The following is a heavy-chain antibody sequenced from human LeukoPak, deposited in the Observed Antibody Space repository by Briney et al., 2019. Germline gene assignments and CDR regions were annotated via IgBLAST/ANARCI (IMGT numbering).Heavy chain of an antibody. Sequence: GASVKVSCKVSGYTLTELSIHWVRQAPGKGLEWMGGFDPEDGETIYAQKFQGRVTMTEDTSTDTAYMELSSLRSEDTAVYYCATYGSGSYYPQINNWFDPWGQGTLVTVSS. D-gene: IGHD3-10*01. J-gene: IGHJ5*02. CDR1: GYTLTELS. V-gene: IGHV1-24*01. CDR3: ATYGSGSYYPQINNWFDP. CDR2: FDPEDGET.